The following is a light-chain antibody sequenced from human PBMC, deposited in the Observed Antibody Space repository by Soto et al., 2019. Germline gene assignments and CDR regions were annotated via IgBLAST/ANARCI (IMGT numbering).Light chain of an antibody. Sequence: QSALTQPPSASGSPGQSVTISCTGTSSDVGGYNYVSWYQQHPGKAPKLMIYEVTERPSGVPDRFSGSKSGNTASLTVSGLQAEDEADYYCSSYGGSNKWVFGGGTKLTVL. V-gene: IGLV2-8*01. J-gene: IGLJ3*02. CDR3: SSYGGSNKWV. CDR1: SSDVGGYNY. CDR2: EVT.